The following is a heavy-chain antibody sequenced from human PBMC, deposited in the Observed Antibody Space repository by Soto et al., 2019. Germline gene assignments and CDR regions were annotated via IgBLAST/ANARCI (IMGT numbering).Heavy chain of an antibody. CDR1: VFTFSSYA. J-gene: IGHJ4*02. CDR3: AKDRKLGVYFDY. D-gene: IGHD3-10*01. CDR2: ISGSGGST. Sequence: PGGSLRLSCAASVFTFSSYAMSWVRQAPGKGLEWVSAISGSGGSTYYADSVKGRFTISRDNSKNTLYLQMNSLRAEDTAVYYCAKDRKLGVYFDYWGQGTLVTVSS. V-gene: IGHV3-23*01.